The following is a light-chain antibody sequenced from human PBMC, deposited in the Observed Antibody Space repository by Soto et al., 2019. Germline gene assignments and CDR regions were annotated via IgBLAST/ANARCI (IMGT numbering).Light chain of an antibody. V-gene: IGKV3-15*01. CDR3: QQYNNWPRT. J-gene: IGKJ1*01. Sequence: EIVLTQSPGTLSLSPGERATLSCRASQSVNSNYLAWYHQKPGQPPRLLIYGASTRATGIPARFSGSGSGTEFTLTINSLQSEDFAVYYCQQYNNWPRTFGQGTKVDIK. CDR2: GAS. CDR1: QSVNSN.